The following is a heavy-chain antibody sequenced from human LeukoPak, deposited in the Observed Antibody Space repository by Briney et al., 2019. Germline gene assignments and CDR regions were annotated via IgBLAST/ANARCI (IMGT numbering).Heavy chain of an antibody. CDR1: GGSISTYY. J-gene: IGHJ6*02. CDR3: ARAVVPAATGYYSYGMDV. V-gene: IGHV4-4*07. Sequence: PSETLSLTCTVSGGSISTYYWSWIRQPAGKGLEWIGRIYTGGSTNYNPSLKSRVTMSVDTSKNQFSLKLSSVTAADTAVYYCARAVVPAATGYYSYGMDVWGQGTTVTVSS. CDR2: IYTGGST. D-gene: IGHD2-2*01.